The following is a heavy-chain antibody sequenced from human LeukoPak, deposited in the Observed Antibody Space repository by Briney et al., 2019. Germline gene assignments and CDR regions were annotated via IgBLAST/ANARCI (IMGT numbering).Heavy chain of an antibody. CDR1: GFTFSDYW. CDR2: ILEDGRIQ. V-gene: IGHV3-30*19. CDR3: ARVQGGGFRTADY. Sequence: GGSLRLSCAASGFTFSDYWMNWVRQAPGKGLEWVAVILEDGRIQHYADPVQGRFTISRDNSKNTLFLQMNSLRTEDTAVYFCARVQGGGFRTADYWGQGTLVTVSS. D-gene: IGHD1-14*01. J-gene: IGHJ4*02.